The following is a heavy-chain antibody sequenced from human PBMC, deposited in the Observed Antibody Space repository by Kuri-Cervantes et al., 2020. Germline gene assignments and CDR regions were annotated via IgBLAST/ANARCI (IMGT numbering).Heavy chain of an antibody. V-gene: IGHV3-20*04. J-gene: IGHJ4*02. CDR3: ARDRYRYSYGQPFDY. Sequence: GESLKISCAASGFTFDDYGMSWVRQAPGKGLEWVSGINWNGGSTGYADSVKGRFTISRDNAKNSLYLQMNSLRAEDTAVYYCARDRYRYSYGQPFDYWGQGTLVTVSS. D-gene: IGHD5-18*01. CDR2: INWNGGST. CDR1: GFTFDDYG.